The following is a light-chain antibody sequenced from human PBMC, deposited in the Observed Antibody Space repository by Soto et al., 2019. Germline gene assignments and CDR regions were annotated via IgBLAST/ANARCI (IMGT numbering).Light chain of an antibody. V-gene: IGLV2-8*01. CDR3: SSYAGSSNV. Sequence: QSALTQPPSASGSAGQSVAISCTGTSSDVGGYNYVSWYQHHPGKAPKLRLYEVNKRPSGVPDRFSGSKSGNTASLTVSGLQAEDEADYYCSSYAGSSNVFGTGTKSPS. CDR1: SSDVGGYNY. CDR2: EVN. J-gene: IGLJ1*01.